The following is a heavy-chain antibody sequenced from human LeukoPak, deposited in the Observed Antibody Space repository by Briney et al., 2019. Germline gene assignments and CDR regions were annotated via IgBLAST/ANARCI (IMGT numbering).Heavy chain of an antibody. CDR1: GFTFGDYA. J-gene: IGHJ4*02. CDR2: IRSKAYGGTT. V-gene: IGHV3-49*04. Sequence: GGSLRLSCTASGFTFGDYAMSWVRQAPGKGLEWVGFIRSKAYGGTTEYAASVKGRFTISRDDSKSIAYLQMNSLKTEDTAVYYCTRATPITMIVVVITGYYFDYWGQGTLVTVSS. CDR3: TRATPITMIVVVITGYYFDY. D-gene: IGHD3-22*01.